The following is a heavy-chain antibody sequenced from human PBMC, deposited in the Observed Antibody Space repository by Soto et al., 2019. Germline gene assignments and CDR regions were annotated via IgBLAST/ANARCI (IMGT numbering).Heavy chain of an antibody. CDR2: ISAYNGNT. D-gene: IGHD6-13*01. CDR1: GYTFTSNG. Sequence: GTSVKVTCKASGYTFTSNGSRWVRQAPGQGLEWMGWISAYNGNTNYAQKLQGRVTMTTDTSTSTAYMELRSLRSDDTAVYYCARDQSSSSWLPTYYYGMDVWGQGTTVTVSS. J-gene: IGHJ6*02. V-gene: IGHV1-18*01. CDR3: ARDQSSSSWLPTYYYGMDV.